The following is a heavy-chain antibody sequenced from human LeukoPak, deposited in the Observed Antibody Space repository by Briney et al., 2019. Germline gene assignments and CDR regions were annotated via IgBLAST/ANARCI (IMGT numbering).Heavy chain of an antibody. D-gene: IGHD1-26*01. Sequence: PSETLPLTCTVSGYSISSGYYWGWIRQSPRKGLEWIGSIYQSGSTYYNPSLQSRVAISVDTSKNQFSLKLYSVTAADTAVYYCARDWVGVTDFHYWGQGTLVTVSS. V-gene: IGHV4-38-2*02. CDR2: IYQSGST. CDR3: ARDWVGVTDFHY. CDR1: GYSISSGYY. J-gene: IGHJ4*02.